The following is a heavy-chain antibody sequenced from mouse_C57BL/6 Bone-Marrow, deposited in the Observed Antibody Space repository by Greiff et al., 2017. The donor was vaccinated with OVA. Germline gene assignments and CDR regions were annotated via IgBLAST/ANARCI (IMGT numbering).Heavy chain of an antibody. CDR2: ISDGGSYT. D-gene: IGHD2-4*01. V-gene: IGHV5-4*03. J-gene: IGHJ3*02. CDR3: ASIYYDYDK. CDR1: GFTFSSYA. Sequence: EVMLVESGGGLVKPGGSLKLSCAASGFTFSSYAMSWVRQTPEKRLEWVATISDGGSYTYYPDNVKGRFTISRDNAKNNLYLQMSHLKSEDTAMYYCASIYYDYDKWGQGTLVTVSA.